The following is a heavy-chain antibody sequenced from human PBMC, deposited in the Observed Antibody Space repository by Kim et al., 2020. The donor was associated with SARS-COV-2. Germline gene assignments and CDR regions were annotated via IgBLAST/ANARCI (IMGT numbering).Heavy chain of an antibody. D-gene: IGHD1-1*01. CDR2: T. Sequence: THYADSVKGRFTIYRDNSKNTVYLEMNSLRADDTALYYCVPDWKHFDLWGQGTLVTVSS. J-gene: IGHJ4*02. V-gene: IGHV3-23*01. CDR3: VPDWKHFDL.